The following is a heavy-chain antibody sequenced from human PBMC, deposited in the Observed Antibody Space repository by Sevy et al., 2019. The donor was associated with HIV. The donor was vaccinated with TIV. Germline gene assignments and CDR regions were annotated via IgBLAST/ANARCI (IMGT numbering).Heavy chain of an antibody. CDR2: INHSGST. J-gene: IGHJ6*02. CDR1: GGSFSGYY. CDR3: ARGYYYGSGSYYRGYYYYYYGMDV. V-gene: IGHV4-34*01. D-gene: IGHD3-10*01. Sequence: SDTLSLTCAVYGGSFSGYYWSWIRQPPGKGLEWIGEINHSGSTNYNPSLKSRVTISVDTSKNQFSLKLSSVTAADTAVYYCARGYYYGSGSYYRGYYYYYYGMDVWGQGTTVTVSS.